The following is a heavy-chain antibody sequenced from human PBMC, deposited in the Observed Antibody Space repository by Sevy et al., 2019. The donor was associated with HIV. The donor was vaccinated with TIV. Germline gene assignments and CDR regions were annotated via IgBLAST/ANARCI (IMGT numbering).Heavy chain of an antibody. Sequence: GESLKISCQGSGYSFASHWIAWVRQMPGKGLEWMGIIYPDESDTRYSPSFQGQVTFSADKSIFTAHLQWSSLKASDTAVYYCATSRAGYFDGSGYYSYWGKGTQVSVSS. CDR2: IYPDESDT. J-gene: IGHJ4*01. D-gene: IGHD3-22*01. CDR1: GYSFASHW. V-gene: IGHV5-51*01. CDR3: ATSRAGYFDGSGYYSY.